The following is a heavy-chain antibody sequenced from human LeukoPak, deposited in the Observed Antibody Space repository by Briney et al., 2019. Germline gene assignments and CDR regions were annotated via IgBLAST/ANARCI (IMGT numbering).Heavy chain of an antibody. CDR3: VKGWRGSLYDPADH. D-gene: IGHD2-8*01. CDR2: IHPAASDS. J-gene: IGHJ5*02. V-gene: IGHV5-51*06. CDR1: GYTFTVSW. Sequence: GDSLKISCKASGYTFTVSWIGWVRQKSRQGLGWLAVIHPAASDSRYSPSFQGQVFISVDTSMNTAYLQWRSPKPTGIAVYYCVKGWRGSLYDPADHWGQGTLVTVSP.